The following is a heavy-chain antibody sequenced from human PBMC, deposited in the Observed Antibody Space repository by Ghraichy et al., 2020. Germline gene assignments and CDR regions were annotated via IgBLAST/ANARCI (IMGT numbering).Heavy chain of an antibody. J-gene: IGHJ3*01. CDR2: INHSGST. CDR3: ARYSSNSYDDAFDS. Sequence: GSLRLSCAVFGGSFSDYFWSWIRQPPGKGLEWIGGINHSGSTKYNPSLKSRVTISVDTSKNQFSLKLNSVIAADTAVYYCARYSSNSYDDAFDSWGRGTLVTVSS. V-gene: IGHV4-34*01. CDR1: GGSFSDYF. D-gene: IGHD6-13*01.